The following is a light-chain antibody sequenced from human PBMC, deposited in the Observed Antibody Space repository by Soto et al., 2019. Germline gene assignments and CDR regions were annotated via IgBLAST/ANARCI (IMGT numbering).Light chain of an antibody. Sequence: QSALTQPASVSGSPGQSITISCTGNSSDVGSYNLVSWYQQHPGKAPKLMIYKVSKQPSGVSNRFSGSKSGNTASLTISGLQAEDEADYYCCSYAGSSTLFGGWTKLTVL. CDR2: KVS. J-gene: IGLJ2*01. CDR3: CSYAGSSTL. V-gene: IGLV2-23*02. CDR1: SSDVGSYNL.